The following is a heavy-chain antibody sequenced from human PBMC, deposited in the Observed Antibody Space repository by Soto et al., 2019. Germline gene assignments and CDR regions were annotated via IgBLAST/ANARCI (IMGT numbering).Heavy chain of an antibody. CDR3: SRGILV. CDR1: GGSINSGGYC. Sequence: QVQLQESGPGLVKPSQTLSLTCTVSGGSINSGGYCWSWIRQHPGKGLDWIGCISYGGSTSYNPYLKSRVTISVDTSKNQFSLKLISVTAADTAVYYCSRGILVWGQGALITVSS. J-gene: IGHJ4*02. CDR2: ISYGGST. D-gene: IGHD5-18*01. V-gene: IGHV4-31*03.